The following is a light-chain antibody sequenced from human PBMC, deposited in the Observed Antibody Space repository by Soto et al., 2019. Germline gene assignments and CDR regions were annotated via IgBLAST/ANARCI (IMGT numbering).Light chain of an antibody. CDR2: DVD. CDR3: VLYMGSGIWV. V-gene: IGLV2-11*01. CDR1: NSDVGGYNY. J-gene: IGLJ3*02. Sequence: QSALTQPRSVSGSPGQSVTISCTGTNSDVGGYNYVSWYQQHPGEAPKLVIFDVDKRPSGVPDRFSGSKSGNTASLTISGLQAEDDADYYCVLYMGSGIWVFGGGTKLTVL.